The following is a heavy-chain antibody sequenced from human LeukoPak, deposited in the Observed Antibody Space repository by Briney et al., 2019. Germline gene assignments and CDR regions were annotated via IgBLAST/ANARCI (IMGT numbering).Heavy chain of an antibody. CDR1: GFTFSSYW. V-gene: IGHV3-74*01. Sequence: PGGSLRLSCAASGFTFSSYWMHWVRQAPGKGLVWVSRINSDGSSTSYADSVKGRFTISRDNAKNSLYLQMNSLRAEDTALYYCAKGGYYYDSSGYSPFDYWGQGTLVTVSS. CDR2: INSDGSST. CDR3: AKGGYYYDSSGYSPFDY. D-gene: IGHD3-22*01. J-gene: IGHJ4*02.